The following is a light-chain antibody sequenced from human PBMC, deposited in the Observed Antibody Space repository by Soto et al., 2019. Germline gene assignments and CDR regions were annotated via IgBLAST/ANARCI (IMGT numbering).Light chain of an antibody. J-gene: IGKJ4*01. Sequence: SQVTLSPSYLSAXVGDXVTIXXQASQEISNYLNWYQQKPGKAPKLLIYDASKLETGVPSRFSASGSGTDFTFTISSLQPEDIATYYCQEYDTPPLTFAGGT. V-gene: IGKV1-33*01. CDR1: QEISNY. CDR2: DAS. CDR3: QEYDTPPLT.